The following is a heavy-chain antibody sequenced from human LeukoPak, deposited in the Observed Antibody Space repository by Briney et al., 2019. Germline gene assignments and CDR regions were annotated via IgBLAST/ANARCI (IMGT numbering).Heavy chain of an antibody. V-gene: IGHV1-2*02. CDR3: ASGGRILVPVADTPNWFDP. Sequence: ASVRVSCKASGYTFTGYYMHWVRQAPGQGLEWMGWINPNSGGTNYAQKFQGRVTMTRDTSISTAYMELSRLRSDDTAVYYCASGGRILVPVADTPNWFDPWGQGTLVTVSS. CDR2: INPNSGGT. CDR1: GYTFTGYY. D-gene: IGHD2-2*01. J-gene: IGHJ5*02.